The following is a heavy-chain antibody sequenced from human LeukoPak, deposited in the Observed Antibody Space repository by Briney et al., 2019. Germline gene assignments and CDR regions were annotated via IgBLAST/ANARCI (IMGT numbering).Heavy chain of an antibody. CDR2: IIPIFGTA. D-gene: IGHD2-21*01. CDR3: ASSKVVVIAMFDY. Sequence: SVKVSCKASGGTFSSYAISWVRQAPGQGLEWIGGIIPIFGTANYAQKFQGRATITTDESPSTAYMELSSLRSEDTAVYYCASSKVVVIAMFDYWGQGTLVTVSS. V-gene: IGHV1-69*05. CDR1: GGTFSSYA. J-gene: IGHJ4*02.